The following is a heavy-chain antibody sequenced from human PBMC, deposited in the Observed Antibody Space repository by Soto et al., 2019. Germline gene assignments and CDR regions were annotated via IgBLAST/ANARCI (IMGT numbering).Heavy chain of an antibody. V-gene: IGHV4-4*02. J-gene: IGHJ4*02. CDR2: IYRTGST. D-gene: IGHD1-7*01. CDR3: ASRDPGTSVDY. Sequence: SEALSLTCAVSGGSFTSNNWWTWVRQPPGQGLEWIGEIYRTGSTNYNPSLKSRVTISLDKSENQFSLKVTSLTAADTAVYYCASRDPGTSVDYWGQGTLVTVSS. CDR1: GGSFTSNNW.